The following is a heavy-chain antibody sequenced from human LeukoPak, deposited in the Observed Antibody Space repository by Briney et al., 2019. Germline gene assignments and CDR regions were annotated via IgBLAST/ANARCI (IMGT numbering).Heavy chain of an antibody. CDR1: GFTFSTYA. CDR2: ISAGGGST. V-gene: IGHV3-23*01. CDR3: AKDYVVVASIDY. Sequence: GGSLRLSCAASGFTFSTYAMTWVRQAPGKGLEWVSAISAGGGSTYYADSVKGRFTISRDNSKNTLFLQMNSLRAEDTAVYYCAKDYVVVASIDYWGQGTLVTVSS. D-gene: IGHD2-15*01. J-gene: IGHJ4*02.